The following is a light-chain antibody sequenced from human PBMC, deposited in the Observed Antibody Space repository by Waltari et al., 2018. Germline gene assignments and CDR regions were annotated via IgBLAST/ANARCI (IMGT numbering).Light chain of an antibody. CDR2: DAS. J-gene: IGKJ2*01. V-gene: IGKV3-15*01. Sequence: IVMTQSPATLSVSPGEGAILSCRASQGIGSNVAWYQQKPGQAPRLLIHDASTRATDLPTRFSGSWSGTEFTLIISSLQSEDFAVYYCQQYRDSYSFGQGTKLEMK. CDR3: QQYRDSYS. CDR1: QGIGSN.